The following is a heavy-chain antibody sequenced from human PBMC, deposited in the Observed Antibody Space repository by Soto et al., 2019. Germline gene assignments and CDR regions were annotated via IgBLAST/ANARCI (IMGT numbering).Heavy chain of an antibody. CDR1: GGSISSYY. CDR3: ARVLDCSGGSCWDY. CDR2: IYTGGST. D-gene: IGHD2-15*01. V-gene: IGHV4-4*07. Sequence: QVQLQESGPGLVKPSETLSLTCTVSGGSISSYYWSWIRQPAGKGLEWIGRIYTGGSTNYNPSLKSRVTTSVDTSKNRFSLKLSSVTAADTAVYYCARVLDCSGGSCWDYWGQGTLVTVSS. J-gene: IGHJ4*02.